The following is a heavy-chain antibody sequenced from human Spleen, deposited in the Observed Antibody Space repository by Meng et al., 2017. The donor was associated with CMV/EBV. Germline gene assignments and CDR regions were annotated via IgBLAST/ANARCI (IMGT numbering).Heavy chain of an antibody. D-gene: IGHD6-13*01. Sequence: ASVKVSCKASGYTFTGYQMHWVRQAPGQGLEWMGWINPKSGETLSAQNFQGRVTMTRDTSITTAYMNFTRLRSDDTAVYYCARDLGPLIAASAYYFDFWGQGTLVTVSS. CDR1: GYTFTGYQ. CDR3: ARDLGPLIAASAYYFDF. V-gene: IGHV1-2*02. CDR2: INPKSGET. J-gene: IGHJ4*02.